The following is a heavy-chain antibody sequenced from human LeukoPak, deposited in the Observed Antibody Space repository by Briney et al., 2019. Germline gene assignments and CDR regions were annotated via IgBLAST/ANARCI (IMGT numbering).Heavy chain of an antibody. CDR3: ARALSGTTFKFYFDY. CDR2: LSPSGGTI. V-gene: IGHV3-11*01. D-gene: IGHD1-7*01. J-gene: IGHJ4*02. CDR1: GFAFTDYH. Sequence: GGSLRLSCAASGFAFTDYHMTWIRQAPGRGLEWVSHLSPSGGTIYYADSVKGRFTISRDNAKNSLYLQVNSLRSEDTAVYYCARALSGTTFKFYFDYWGQGTLVTVSS.